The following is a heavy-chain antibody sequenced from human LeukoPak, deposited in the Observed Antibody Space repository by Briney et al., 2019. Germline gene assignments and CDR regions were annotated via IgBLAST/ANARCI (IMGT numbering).Heavy chain of an antibody. V-gene: IGHV3-9*01. CDR3: AKDEYYYDSSGYSRFGTFDY. D-gene: IGHD3-22*01. J-gene: IGHJ4*02. Sequence: GGSLRLSCAASGFTFDDYAMHWVRQAPGKGLEWVSGISWVSGSIGYADSVKGRFTISRDNAKNSLYLQMNSLRAEDTALYYCAKDEYYYDSSGYSRFGTFDYWGQGTLVTVSS. CDR1: GFTFDDYA. CDR2: ISWVSGSI.